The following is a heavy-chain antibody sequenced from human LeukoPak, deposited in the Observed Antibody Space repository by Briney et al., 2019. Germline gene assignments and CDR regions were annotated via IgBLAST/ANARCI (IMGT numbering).Heavy chain of an antibody. J-gene: IGHJ4*02. CDR2: INHSGST. Sequence: SETLSLTCAVYGGSFSGYYWSWIRQPPGKGLEWIGEINHSGSTNYNPSLKSRVTISVDTSKNQFSLKLSSVTAADTAVYYCARRLDDIVATSGGFDYWGQGTLVTVSS. CDR1: GGSFSGYY. D-gene: IGHD5-12*01. CDR3: ARRLDDIVATSGGFDY. V-gene: IGHV4-34*01.